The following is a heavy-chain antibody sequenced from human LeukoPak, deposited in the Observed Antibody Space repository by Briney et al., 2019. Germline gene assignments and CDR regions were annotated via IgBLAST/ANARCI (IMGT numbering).Heavy chain of an antibody. CDR2: IPGSAVST. J-gene: IGHJ4*02. Sequence: GGSLRLSCAASGFTFSTYAMSWVRQAPGKGLEWVSGIPGSAVSTYYADSVKGRFTISRDNSKNTLYLQLSSLRAKDSALYFRARAIAAATYFFDYWGQGTLVTVSS. CDR3: ARAIAAATYFFDY. CDR1: GFTFSTYA. D-gene: IGHD6-13*01. V-gene: IGHV3-23*01.